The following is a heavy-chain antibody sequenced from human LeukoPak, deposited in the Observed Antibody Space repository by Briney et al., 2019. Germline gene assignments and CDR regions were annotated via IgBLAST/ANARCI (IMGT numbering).Heavy chain of an antibody. CDR2: VYYNGST. D-gene: IGHD3-3*01. J-gene: IGHJ3*02. V-gene: IGHV4-30-4*01. Sequence: SETLSLTCTVSGGSLSSRDFYWSDFYWSWIRQPPGKGLEWIGYVYYNGSTSYNPSLKGPVTMSIDTTKKQFSLKMTSVTAADTAVYYCARAFGDSYYDFWTGYWAFDIWGPGTKVTVSS. CDR1: GGSLSSRDFY. CDR3: ARAFGDSYYDFWTGYWAFDI.